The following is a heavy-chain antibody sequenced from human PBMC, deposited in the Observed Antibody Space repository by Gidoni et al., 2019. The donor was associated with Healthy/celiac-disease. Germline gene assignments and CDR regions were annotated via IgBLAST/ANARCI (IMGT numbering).Heavy chain of an antibody. V-gene: IGHV5-51*01. J-gene: IGHJ6*02. CDR2: IYPGDSDT. D-gene: IGHD2-21*02. CDR3: ARHPNPGGDSYGMDV. Sequence: EVQLVQSGAEVKKPGESLKISCKGSGYSFTSYRIGWLRQMPGKGLEWMGIIYPGDSDTRYSPSFQGQVTISADKSISTAYLQWSSLKASDTAMYYCARHPNPGGDSYGMDVWGQGTTVTVSS. CDR1: GYSFTSYR.